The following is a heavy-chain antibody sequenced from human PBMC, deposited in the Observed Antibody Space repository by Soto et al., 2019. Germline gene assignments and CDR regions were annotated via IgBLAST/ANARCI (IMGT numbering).Heavy chain of an antibody. V-gene: IGHV3-23*01. D-gene: IGHD3-22*01. J-gene: IGHJ4*02. Sequence: GGSLRLSCAASGFTFSSYAMSWVRQAPGKGLEWVSAISGSGGSTYYADSVKGRFTISRENSKNTLYLQMNSLRAEDTAVYYCAKDPDPFDSSGYPDYWGQGNLATVSA. CDR3: AKDPDPFDSSGYPDY. CDR1: GFTFSSYA. CDR2: ISGSGGST.